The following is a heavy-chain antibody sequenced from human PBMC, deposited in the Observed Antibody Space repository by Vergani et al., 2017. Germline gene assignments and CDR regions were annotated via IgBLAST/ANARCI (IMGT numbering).Heavy chain of an antibody. CDR3: ARREYYDSSGYYFN. V-gene: IGHV5-10-1*04. CDR1: GYIFSNYW. J-gene: IGHJ4*02. CDR2: IDPSDSYT. D-gene: IGHD3-22*01. Sequence: EVQLVQSGAEVKKPGESLKISCKGSGYIFSNYWIGWVRQKPGKGLEWMGRIDPSDSYTNYSPSFQGQVTISADKSISTAYLHWSSLKASDTAMYYCARREYYDSSGYYFNWGQGTLVTVSS.